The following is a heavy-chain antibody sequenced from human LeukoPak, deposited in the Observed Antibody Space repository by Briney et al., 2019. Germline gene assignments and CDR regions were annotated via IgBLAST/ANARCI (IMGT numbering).Heavy chain of an antibody. D-gene: IGHD3-16*01. CDR3: ARGNGYPFDY. Sequence: SQTLSLTCAISGDSLSSNSATWNWVRQSPSRGLEWLGRTYYRCKWYNDYAVSVKGRVTINPDASKKQFSLQLNSVTHEDTAMYYCARGNGYPFDYWGQGTLVTVSS. V-gene: IGHV6-1*01. CDR2: TYYRCKWYN. J-gene: IGHJ4*02. CDR1: GDSLSSNSAT.